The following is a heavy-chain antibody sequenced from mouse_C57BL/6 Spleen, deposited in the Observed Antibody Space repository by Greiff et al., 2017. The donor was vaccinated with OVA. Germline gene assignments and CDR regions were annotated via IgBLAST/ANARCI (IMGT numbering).Heavy chain of an antibody. Sequence: EVKLVESGEGLVKPGGSLKLSCAASGFTFSSYAMSWVRQTPEKRLEWVAYISSGGDYIYYADTVKGQFTISRDNARNTLYLQMSSLKSEDTAMYYCTRDGSSYWYFDVWGTGTTVTVSS. D-gene: IGHD1-1*01. CDR1: GFTFSSYA. CDR3: TRDGSSYWYFDV. CDR2: ISSGGDYI. J-gene: IGHJ1*03. V-gene: IGHV5-9-1*02.